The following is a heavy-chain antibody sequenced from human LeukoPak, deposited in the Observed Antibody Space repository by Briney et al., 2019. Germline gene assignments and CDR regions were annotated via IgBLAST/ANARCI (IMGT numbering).Heavy chain of an antibody. CDR3: ARASEESYNAFDI. J-gene: IGHJ3*02. D-gene: IGHD1-26*01. V-gene: IGHV4-34*01. CDR2: INHTGST. CDR1: GASFSGYY. Sequence: SETLSLTCAVYGASFSGYYWAWIRQPPGKGLEWIGEINHTGSTTYNPSLKSRVTISVDTSKNQFSLKLSSVTAADTAVYYCARASEESYNAFDIWGQGTMVTVSS.